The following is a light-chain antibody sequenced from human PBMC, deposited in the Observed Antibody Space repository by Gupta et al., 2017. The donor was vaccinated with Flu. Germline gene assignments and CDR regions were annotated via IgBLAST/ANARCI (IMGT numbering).Light chain of an antibody. CDR1: SSDVGGSNY. V-gene: IGLV2-14*01. CDR2: DVS. J-gene: IGLJ1*01. Sequence: QSALTQPASVSGSPGQSITISCTGTSSDVGGSNYVSWYQQHPGKAPKLMIYDVSNRPSGVSSRFSGSKSGNTASLTISGLQAEEEADYYCSSYKSSSNFCVFGTGTKVTVL. CDR3: SSYKSSSNFCV.